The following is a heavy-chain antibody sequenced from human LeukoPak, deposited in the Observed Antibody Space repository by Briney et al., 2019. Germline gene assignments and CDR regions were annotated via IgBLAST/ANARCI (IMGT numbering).Heavy chain of an antibody. CDR2: IYHSGST. J-gene: IGHJ4*02. CDR1: GYSISSGYY. D-gene: IGHD6-19*01. Sequence: PSETLSLTCTVSGYSISSGYYWGWIRQPPGKGLEWIGSIYHSGSTYYNPSLKSRVTISVDTSKNQFSLKLSSVTAADTAVYYCARRGQWLPFDYWGQGTLVTVSS. CDR3: ARRGQWLPFDY. V-gene: IGHV4-38-2*02.